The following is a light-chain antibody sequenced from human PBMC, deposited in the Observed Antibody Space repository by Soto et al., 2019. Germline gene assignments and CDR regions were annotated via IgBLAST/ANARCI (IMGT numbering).Light chain of an antibody. CDR2: GAS. V-gene: IGKV3-11*01. J-gene: IGKJ5*01. CDR1: QSVSSY. Sequence: EIVLTQSPATLSLSPGERATLSCRASQSVSSYLAWYQQRPGQAPRLLIYGASTRATGIPARFSGSGSGTEFTLTISSLEPEDFAVYYCQQRSNPMTFGQGTRLEI. CDR3: QQRSNPMT.